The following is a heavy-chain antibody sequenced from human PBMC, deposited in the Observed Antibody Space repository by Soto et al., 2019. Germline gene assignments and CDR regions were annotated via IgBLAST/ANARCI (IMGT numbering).Heavy chain of an antibody. CDR3: ARGNSPVDVY. J-gene: IGHJ4*02. V-gene: IGHV3-48*03. D-gene: IGHD2-21*01. CDR2: ITSTGTTI. CDR1: GFTFSSFE. Sequence: GGSLRLSCAASGFTFSSFEMNWVRQAPGKGLEWVSYITSTGTTIYYADSVKGRFTISRDNAKNSLYLQMNSLRAEDTAVYYCARGNSPVDVYWGQGTLVTV.